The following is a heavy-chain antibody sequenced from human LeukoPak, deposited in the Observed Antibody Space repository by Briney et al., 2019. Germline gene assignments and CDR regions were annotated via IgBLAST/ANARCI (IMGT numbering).Heavy chain of an antibody. Sequence: GGSLRLSCAASGFAFSSYDMSWVRQAPGKGLEWVSAISGSGGRTYYADSVKGRFTISRDNSKNTLYLQMNSLRAEDTAVYYCARGGSYLSAFDIWGQGTMVTVSS. CDR1: GFAFSSYD. J-gene: IGHJ3*02. V-gene: IGHV3-23*01. D-gene: IGHD1-26*01. CDR2: ISGSGGRT. CDR3: ARGGSYLSAFDI.